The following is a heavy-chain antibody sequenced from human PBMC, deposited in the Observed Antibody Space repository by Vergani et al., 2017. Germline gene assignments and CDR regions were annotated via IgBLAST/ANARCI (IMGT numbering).Heavy chain of an antibody. Sequence: QVQLVESGGGVVQPGGSLRLSCGASGFTFSNYGMHWVRQAPGKGLEWVTFIRYDGSNTYYADSVKGRFTISRDNSKNTLFLQMNSLRPEDTAVYYCARDTVTWSRYFYYWGPGTLGTVSS. V-gene: IGHV3-30*02. D-gene: IGHD4-11*01. J-gene: IGHJ4*02. CDR3: ARDTVTWSRYFYY. CDR2: IRYDGSNT. CDR1: GFTFSNYG.